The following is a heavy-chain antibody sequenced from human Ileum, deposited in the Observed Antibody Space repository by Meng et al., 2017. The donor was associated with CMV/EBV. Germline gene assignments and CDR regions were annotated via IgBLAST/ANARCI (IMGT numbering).Heavy chain of an antibody. V-gene: IGHV3-15*05. J-gene: IGHJ4*02. Sequence: WVRQAPGKGLEWVGRIKSKTDGGTTDYAAPVKGRFTISRDDSKNTLYLQMNSLKTEDTAVYYCTTDALDCSSTSCYSVWEEYYFDYWGQGTLVTVSS. CDR2: IKSKTDGGTT. D-gene: IGHD2-2*02. CDR3: TTDALDCSSTSCYSVWEEYYFDY.